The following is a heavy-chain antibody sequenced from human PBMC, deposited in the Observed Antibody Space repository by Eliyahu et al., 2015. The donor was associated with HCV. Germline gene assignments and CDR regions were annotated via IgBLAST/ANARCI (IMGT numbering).Heavy chain of an antibody. CDR2: TYYRSNWYN. V-gene: IGHV6-1*01. CDR1: XDRVSSNSAA. J-gene: IGHJ6*02. Sequence: QVQLQQSGPGLVKPAQTLSLTCAISXDRVSSNSAAWNWIRQSPSRGLEWLGRTYYRSNWYNDYAPSVKSRITFNPDTSKNQFSLQLNSVTPEDTAVYYCARSSRLEGIYYFYGMDVWGQGTTVTVSS. D-gene: IGHD2-2*01. CDR3: ARSSRLEGIYYFYGMDV.